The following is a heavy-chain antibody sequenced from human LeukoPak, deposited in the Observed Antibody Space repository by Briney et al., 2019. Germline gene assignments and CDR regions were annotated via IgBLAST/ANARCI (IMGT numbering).Heavy chain of an antibody. CDR2: INPNSGGT. Sequence: ASVKVSCKASGYTFTGYYMHWVRQAPGQGLEWTGWINPNSGGTNYAQKFQGRVTMTRDTSISTAYMELSRLRSDDTAVYYCARDSWYYDSSGYPTAWGQGTTVTVSS. CDR3: ARDSWYYDSSGYPTA. J-gene: IGHJ6*02. D-gene: IGHD3-22*01. CDR1: GYTFTGYY. V-gene: IGHV1-2*02.